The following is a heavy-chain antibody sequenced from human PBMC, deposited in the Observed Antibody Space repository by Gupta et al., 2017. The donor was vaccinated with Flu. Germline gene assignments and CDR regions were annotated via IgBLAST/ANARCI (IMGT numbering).Heavy chain of an antibody. V-gene: IGHV3-74*03. CDR3: ATVTSGC. Sequence: EMPLVESGGGLVQPGGSLRLSCAASGFTFSSSYLQWVRQAPGKGLVWVSRINPDGSSTTYAESVKGRFTISRDNAKNTLYRQMNSLGDDDTAVYYCATVTSGCWGQGTLVTVSS. CDR1: GFTFSSSY. CDR2: INPDGSST. D-gene: IGHD4-17*01. J-gene: IGHJ4*02.